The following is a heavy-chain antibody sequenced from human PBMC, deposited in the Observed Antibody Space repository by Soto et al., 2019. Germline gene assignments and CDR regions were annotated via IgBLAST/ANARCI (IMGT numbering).Heavy chain of an antibody. D-gene: IGHD1-26*01. CDR3: TRAEGGAITFDY. CDR1: GFTFSGSA. CDR2: IRSRAYSYAT. V-gene: IGHV3-73*01. J-gene: IGHJ4*02. Sequence: EVQLVESGGGLVQPGWSLKVSCAASGFTFSGSAMHWVRQASGKGLEWVGRIRSRAYSYATEYAASVKGRFTISRDNSKNTTYLQMNSLKTEDTAVYYCTRAEGGAITFDYWGQGTLVTVSS.